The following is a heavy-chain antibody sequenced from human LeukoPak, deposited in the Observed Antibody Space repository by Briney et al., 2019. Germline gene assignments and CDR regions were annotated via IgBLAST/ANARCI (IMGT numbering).Heavy chain of an antibody. V-gene: IGHV4-34*01. D-gene: IGHD6-25*01. J-gene: IGHJ4*02. CDR2: INHSGST. CDR1: GFNFSDHS. Sequence: GSLRLSCLASGFNFSDHSVNWIRQPPGKGLEWIGEINHSGSTNYNPSLKSRVTISIDTSKNQFSLNLRSVTAADTAVYYCARGLQRLPAGGYWGQGTLVTVSS. CDR3: ARGLQRLPAGGY.